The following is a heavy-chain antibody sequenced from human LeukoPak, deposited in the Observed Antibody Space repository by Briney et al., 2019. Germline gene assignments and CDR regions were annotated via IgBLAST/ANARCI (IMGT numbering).Heavy chain of an antibody. Sequence: ASVKVSCKASGYTFTGYYMHWVRQAPGQGLEWMGWINPNSGGTNYAQKFQGRVTMTRDTSISTAYMELSRLRSDDTAVYYCARGILLWFRDPEAIFVTDYWGQGTLVTVSS. J-gene: IGHJ4*02. CDR1: GYTFTGYY. CDR2: INPNSGGT. V-gene: IGHV1-2*02. CDR3: ARGILLWFRDPEAIFVTDY. D-gene: IGHD3-10*01.